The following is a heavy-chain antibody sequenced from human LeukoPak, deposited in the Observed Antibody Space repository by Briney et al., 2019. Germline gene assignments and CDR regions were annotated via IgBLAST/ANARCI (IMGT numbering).Heavy chain of an antibody. D-gene: IGHD2-21*02. J-gene: IGHJ6*02. V-gene: IGHV4-59*01. Sequence: SETLSLTCTVSGDSISGYFCSWIRQPPGKGLEWIGYIYHNGSTNYNPSLKSRVIMSVDTSKNHFSLKLSSVTTADTAVYYCARDKVSVTASRAGYYYYYYGVDIWGQGATVTVSS. CDR2: IYHNGST. CDR3: ARDKVSVTASRAGYYYYYYGVDI. CDR1: GDSISGYF.